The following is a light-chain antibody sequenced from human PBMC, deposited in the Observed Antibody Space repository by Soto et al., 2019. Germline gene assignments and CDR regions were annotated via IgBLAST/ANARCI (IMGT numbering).Light chain of an antibody. J-gene: IGLJ1*01. CDR3: YSYAGKNLYV. CDR2: EGT. V-gene: IGLV2-23*01. CDR1: SSDVGSYNL. Sequence: QSVLTQPASVSASPGQSITIPCTGTSSDVGSYNLVSWFQQHPGKVPKLLIYEGTKRPSGLSDRFSGSKSGNTACLTISGLQAEDEADYYCYSYAGKNLYVFGTGTKVTVL.